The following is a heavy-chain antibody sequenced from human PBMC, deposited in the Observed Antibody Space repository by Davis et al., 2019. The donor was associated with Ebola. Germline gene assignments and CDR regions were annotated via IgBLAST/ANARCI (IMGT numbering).Heavy chain of an antibody. D-gene: IGHD3-3*01. CDR2: IYYSGST. V-gene: IGHV4-39*07. CDR1: GGSISSSTYY. CDR3: ARGQYYDFWSGYYKAEARGHNWFDP. J-gene: IGHJ5*02. Sequence: PSQTLSLTCTVSGGSISSSTYYWGWIRQPPGKGLEWIGSIYYSGSTNYNPSLKSRVTISVDTSKNQFSLKSSSVTAADTAVYYCARGQYYDFWSGYYKAEARGHNWFDPWGQGTLVTVSS.